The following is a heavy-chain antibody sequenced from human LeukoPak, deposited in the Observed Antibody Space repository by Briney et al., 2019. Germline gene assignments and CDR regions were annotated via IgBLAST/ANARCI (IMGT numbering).Heavy chain of an antibody. J-gene: IGHJ3*02. V-gene: IGHV3-21*04. D-gene: IGHD3-10*01. Sequence: GGSLRLSCAASGITFSSYTMNWVRQAPGKGLEWVSFISTSSSYTYYADSVKGRFTISRDNARNSLYLQMNSLRAEDTALYYCAKGVRITMVRGAFDIWGQGTMVTVSS. CDR1: GITFSSYT. CDR3: AKGVRITMVRGAFDI. CDR2: ISTSSSYT.